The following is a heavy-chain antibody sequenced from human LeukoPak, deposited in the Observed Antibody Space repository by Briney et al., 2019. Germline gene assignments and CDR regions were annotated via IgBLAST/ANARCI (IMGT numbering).Heavy chain of an antibody. D-gene: IGHD3-22*01. CDR3: ARDLGYDSSGYYGSDY. Sequence: ASVKVSCKASGGTFTSYAISWVRQAPGQGLEWMGRIIPILGIANYAQKFQGSVTITPYKSTSTAYMELSSLRSEDTAVYYCARDLGYDSSGYYGSDYWGQGTLVTVSS. V-gene: IGHV1-69*04. J-gene: IGHJ4*02. CDR1: GGTFTSYA. CDR2: IIPILGIA.